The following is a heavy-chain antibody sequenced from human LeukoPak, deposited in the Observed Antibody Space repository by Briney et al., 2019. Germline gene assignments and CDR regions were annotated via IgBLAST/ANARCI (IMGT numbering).Heavy chain of an antibody. CDR2: ISDSGAST. V-gene: IGHV3-23*01. J-gene: IGHJ4*02. D-gene: IGHD3-16*01. CDR3: AKGAGGVCGDNNCYSRVFDY. CDR1: GFTCRSYA. Sequence: GGSLRRSCAASGFTCRSYAMSWVRKAPGKGLEWVSIISDSGASTYYADSVKGRFTISRANSKNTLYMEMNSLRTVDTGLYYCAKGAGGVCGDNNCYSRVFDYWGQGTLVTVSS.